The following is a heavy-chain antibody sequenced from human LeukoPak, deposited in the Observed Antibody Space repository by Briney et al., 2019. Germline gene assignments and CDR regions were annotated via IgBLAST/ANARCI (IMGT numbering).Heavy chain of an antibody. Sequence: GGSLRLSCAASGFTFSSYAMHWVRQAPGKGLEWVAVISYDGSNKYYADSAKGRFTISRDNSKNTLYLQMNSLRAEDTAVYYCARDRDPFGEAPFDYWGQGTLVTVSS. J-gene: IGHJ4*02. CDR1: GFTFSSYA. V-gene: IGHV3-30-3*01. CDR2: ISYDGSNK. D-gene: IGHD3-10*01. CDR3: ARDRDPFGEAPFDY.